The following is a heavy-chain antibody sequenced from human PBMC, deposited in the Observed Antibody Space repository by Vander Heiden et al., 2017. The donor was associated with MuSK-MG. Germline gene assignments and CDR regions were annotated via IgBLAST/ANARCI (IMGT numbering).Heavy chain of an antibody. CDR2: IGWDSGSM. Sequence: EVQMVESGGGVVQPGGSMRLSCAASGFAFDDKAMHWVRQVPGTGLELVSVIGWDSGSMGYGDSGKGRVPLSRENAKNSLSVEMNSLRVEDKAFYHCVRGKSRWNADNHPYYFDSWVQGTQVHVSS. CDR3: VRGKSRWNADNHPYYFDS. V-gene: IGHV3-9*01. D-gene: IGHD1-1*01. J-gene: IGHJ4*02. CDR1: GFAFDDKA.